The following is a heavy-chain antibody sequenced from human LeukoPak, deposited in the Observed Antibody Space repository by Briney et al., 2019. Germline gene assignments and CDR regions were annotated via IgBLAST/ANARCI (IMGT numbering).Heavy chain of an antibody. CDR2: ISGYNGYT. CDR1: GYTFTSYG. CDR3: ARGIATSSGVDY. D-gene: IGHD6-6*01. Sequence: ASVKVSCKASGYTFTSYGISWVRQAPGQGLEWMGWISGYNGYTHYAHNLQGRVTVTTDTSTSTAYMELRSLRSDDTAVYYCARGIATSSGVDYWGQGTLVTVSS. V-gene: IGHV1-18*01. J-gene: IGHJ4*02.